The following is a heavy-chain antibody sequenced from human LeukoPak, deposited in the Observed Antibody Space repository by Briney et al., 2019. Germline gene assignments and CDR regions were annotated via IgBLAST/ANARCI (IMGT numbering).Heavy chain of an antibody. CDR1: GFTFDGYA. D-gene: IGHD1-26*01. V-gene: IGHV3-20*04. CDR2: INWSGGSA. J-gene: IGHJ4*02. CDR3: ARTKVGATFDY. Sequence: GGSLRLSCAASGFTFDGYAMNWVRQGPGKGLERVAGINWSGGSAGYADSVKGRFTISRDNAKNSLYLQMSSLRGEDTALYYCARTKVGATFDYWGQGTLVTVSS.